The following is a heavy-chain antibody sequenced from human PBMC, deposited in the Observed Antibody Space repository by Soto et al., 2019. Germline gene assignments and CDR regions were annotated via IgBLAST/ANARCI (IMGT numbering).Heavy chain of an antibody. Sequence: GASVKFCCKACGYRFTSYGISWVRQAPGQGLEWMGWISAYNGNTNYAQKLQGRVTMTTDTSTSTAYMELRSLRAEDTALYYCAKNGLDNSPSAIDSWGPGTLVTVSS. CDR2: ISAYNGNT. CDR3: AKNGLDNSPSAIDS. CDR1: GYRFTSYG. J-gene: IGHJ4*02. D-gene: IGHD2-8*01. V-gene: IGHV1-18*01.